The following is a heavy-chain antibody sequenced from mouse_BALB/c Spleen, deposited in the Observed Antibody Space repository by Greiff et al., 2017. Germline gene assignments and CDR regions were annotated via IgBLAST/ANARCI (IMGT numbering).Heavy chain of an antibody. CDR2: IYPGGGYT. J-gene: IGHJ4*01. D-gene: IGHD2-12*01. V-gene: IGHV1-63*02. CDR3: ARDYKNDFYAMDY. CDR1: GFTFTNYW. Sequence: QVQLQQSGAELVRPGSSVKISCKASGFTFTNYWLGWVKQRPGHGLEWIGDIYPGGGYTNYNEKFKGKATLPADTSSSTAYMQLSSLTSEDSAVYFCARDYKNDFYAMDYWGQGTSVTVSS.